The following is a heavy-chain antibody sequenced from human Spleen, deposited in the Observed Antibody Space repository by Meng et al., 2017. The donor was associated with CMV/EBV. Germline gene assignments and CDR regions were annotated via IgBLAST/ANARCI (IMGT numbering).Heavy chain of an antibody. D-gene: IGHD3-10*01. CDR3: AKSGGN. CDR2: ISGSAT. Sequence: GESLKISCAASGFTFSTYAMSWVRQAPGKGLEWVSGISGSATYYADSVKGRFTISRDNSKNTVYLQMNSLGAEDTAVYYCAKSGGNWGQGTLVTVSS. V-gene: IGHV3-23*01. CDR1: GFTFSTYA. J-gene: IGHJ4*02.